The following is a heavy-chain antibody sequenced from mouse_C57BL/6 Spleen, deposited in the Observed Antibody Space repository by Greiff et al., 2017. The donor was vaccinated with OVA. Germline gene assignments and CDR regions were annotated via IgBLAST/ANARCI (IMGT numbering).Heavy chain of an antibody. Sequence: QVQLQQSGAELVKPGASVKMSSKASGYTFTSYWITWVKQRPGQGLEWIGDIYPGSGSTNYNEKFKSKATLTVDTSSSTAYMQLSSLTSEDSAVYYCARTPFTTVVEDWYFDVWGTGTTVTVSS. CDR2: IYPGSGST. CDR1: GYTFTSYW. CDR3: ARTPFTTVVEDWYFDV. V-gene: IGHV1-55*01. D-gene: IGHD1-1*01. J-gene: IGHJ1*03.